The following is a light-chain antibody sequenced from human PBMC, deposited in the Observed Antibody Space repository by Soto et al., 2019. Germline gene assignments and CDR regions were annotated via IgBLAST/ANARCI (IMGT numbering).Light chain of an antibody. CDR2: LVS. CDR3: QQYNKWPLIT. CDR1: QSLLHSNGYNY. V-gene: IGKV2-28*01. J-gene: IGKJ5*01. Sequence: DVVMTQSPLSLPVTPGEPASISCRSSQSLLHSNGYNYLDWYLQKPGQSPQLLIYLVSNRASGVPDRFSGSGSGTEFTLTISSLQSEDFALYYCQQYNKWPLITFGQGTRLEIK.